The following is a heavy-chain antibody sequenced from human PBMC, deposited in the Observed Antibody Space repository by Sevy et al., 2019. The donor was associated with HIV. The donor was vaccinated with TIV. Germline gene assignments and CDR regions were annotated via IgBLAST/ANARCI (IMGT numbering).Heavy chain of an antibody. CDR2: IYYSGST. CDR3: ARAVVVPAAIFDAMGYYYYYGMDV. Sequence: SETLSLTCTVSGGSVSSGSYYWSWIRQPPGKGLEWIGYIYYSGSTNYNPSLKSRVTISVDTSKNQFSLKLSSVTAADTAVYYCARAVVVPAAIFDAMGYYYYYGMDVWGQGTTVTVSS. D-gene: IGHD2-2*01. V-gene: IGHV4-61*01. CDR1: GGSVSSGSYY. J-gene: IGHJ6*02.